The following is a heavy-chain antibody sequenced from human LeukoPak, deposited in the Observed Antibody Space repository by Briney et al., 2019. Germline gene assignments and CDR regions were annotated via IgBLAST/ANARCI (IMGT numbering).Heavy chain of an antibody. Sequence: GASVKVSCKASGYTFTGYYMHWVRQAPGQGLEWMGRINPNSGGTNYAQKFQGRVTMTRDTSISTAYMELSRLRSDDTAVYYCARGTAAIYYYYYMDVWGKGTTVTVSS. V-gene: IGHV1-2*06. J-gene: IGHJ6*03. D-gene: IGHD2-2*01. CDR2: INPNSGGT. CDR1: GYTFTGYY. CDR3: ARGTAAIYYYYYMDV.